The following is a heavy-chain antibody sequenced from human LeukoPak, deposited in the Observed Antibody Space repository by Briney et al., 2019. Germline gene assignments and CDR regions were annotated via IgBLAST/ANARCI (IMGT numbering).Heavy chain of an antibody. CDR3: ARDYNWGQALDY. CDR1: GFIVNDHA. V-gene: IGHV3-9*01. D-gene: IGHD1-1*01. J-gene: IGHJ4*02. CDR2: VFWNGVDK. Sequence: PGGSLRLSCVASGFIVNDHAMHWVRQTPGKGLEWVAGVFWNGVDKGYADSVKGRFTISRDNSKNTLYLQMHSLRVEDTAVYYCARDYNWGQALDYWGQGTLVTVSS.